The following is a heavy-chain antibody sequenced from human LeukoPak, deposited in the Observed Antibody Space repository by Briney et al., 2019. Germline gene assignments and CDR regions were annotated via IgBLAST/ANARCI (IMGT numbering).Heavy chain of an antibody. CDR3: ARVGDGYNFAFDI. V-gene: IGHV1-2*06. J-gene: IGHJ3*02. D-gene: IGHD5-24*01. Sequence: ASVMVSCNASGYTFTGYYMHWVRQAPGQGLEWMGRINPNSGGTNYAQKFQGRVTMTRDTSISTAYMELSRLRSDDTAVYYCARVGDGYNFAFDIWGQGTMVTVSS. CDR1: GYTFTGYY. CDR2: INPNSGGT.